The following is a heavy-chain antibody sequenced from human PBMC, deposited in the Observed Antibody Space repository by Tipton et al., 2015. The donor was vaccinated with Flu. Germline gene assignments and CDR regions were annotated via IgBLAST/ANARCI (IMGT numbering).Heavy chain of an antibody. D-gene: IGHD6-19*01. CDR2: IYYSGST. J-gene: IGHJ4*02. Sequence: TLSLTCTVSGGSISSSSYYWGWIRQPPGKGLEWIGSIYYSGSTYYNPSLKSRVTISVDTSKNQFSLKLSSVTAADTAVYYCARHFGYSSGWIDYWGQGTLVTVPS. CDR1: GGSISSSSYY. CDR3: ARHFGYSSGWIDY. V-gene: IGHV4-39*01.